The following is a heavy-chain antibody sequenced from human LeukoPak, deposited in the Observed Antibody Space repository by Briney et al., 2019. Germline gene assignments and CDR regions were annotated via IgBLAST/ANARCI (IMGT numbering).Heavy chain of an antibody. CDR2: VRGKANNYAT. Sequence: GGSLRLSCAASGFTFSGSDMHWVRQASGKGLEWIGRVRGKANNYATSYAASVKARFIISRDESKNTAYLQMNSLKIEDTAMYYCTPVYYYYMDVWGKGTTVTVSS. V-gene: IGHV3-73*01. J-gene: IGHJ6*03. CDR3: TPVYYYYMDV. CDR1: GFTFSGSD.